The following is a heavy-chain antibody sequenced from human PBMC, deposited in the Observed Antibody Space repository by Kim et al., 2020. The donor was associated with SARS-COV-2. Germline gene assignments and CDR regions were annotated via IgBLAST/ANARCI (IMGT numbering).Heavy chain of an antibody. Sequence: GGSLRLSCAASGFTFSSYGMHWVRQAPGKGLEWVAVISYDGSNKYYADSVKGRFTISRDNSKNTLYLQMNSLRAEDTAVYYCAKPIWGGYHDAFDIWGQGTMVTVSS. CDR3: AKPIWGGYHDAFDI. J-gene: IGHJ3*02. CDR2: ISYDGSNK. CDR1: GFTFSSYG. D-gene: IGHD3-3*01. V-gene: IGHV3-30*18.